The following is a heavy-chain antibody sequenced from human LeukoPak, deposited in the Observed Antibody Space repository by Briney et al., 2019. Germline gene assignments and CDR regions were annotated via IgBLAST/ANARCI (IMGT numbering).Heavy chain of an antibody. D-gene: IGHD2-15*01. CDR1: GFTFSSYA. J-gene: IGHJ6*02. CDR2: ISCDGSNK. Sequence: GGSLRLSCAASGFTFSSYAMHWVRQAPGKGLEWVAVISCDGSNKYYADSVKGRFTISRDNSKNTLYLQMNSLRAEDTAVYYCARELLRGDENYYYGMDVWGQGTTVTVSS. V-gene: IGHV3-30-3*01. CDR3: ARELLRGDENYYYGMDV.